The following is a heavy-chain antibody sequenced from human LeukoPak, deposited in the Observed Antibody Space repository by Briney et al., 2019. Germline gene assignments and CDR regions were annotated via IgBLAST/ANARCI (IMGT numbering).Heavy chain of an antibody. J-gene: IGHJ4*02. Sequence: GASVKVSYKASGYTFTSYAMHWVRQAPGQRLEWMGWINAGNGNTKYSQKFQGRVTITRDTSASTAYMELSSLRSEDTAVYYCARAGFYGSGTYRYFDYWGQGTLVTVSS. CDR3: ARAGFYGSGTYRYFDY. CDR1: GYTFTSYA. CDR2: INAGNGNT. V-gene: IGHV1-3*01. D-gene: IGHD3-10*01.